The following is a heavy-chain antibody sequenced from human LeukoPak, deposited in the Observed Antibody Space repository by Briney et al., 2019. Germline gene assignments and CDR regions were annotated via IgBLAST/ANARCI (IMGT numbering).Heavy chain of an antibody. CDR1: GGSFSGYY. Sequence: SETLSLTCAVYGGSFSGYYWSWIRQPPGKGLEWIGSVYYTGSTYYNAPSKSRVTISIDTSKNQFSLSLSAVTAADTAMYYCAREDAVSSDDAFDLWGQGTMVTVS. CDR3: AREDAVSSDDAFDL. CDR2: VYYTGST. J-gene: IGHJ3*01. D-gene: IGHD6-19*01. V-gene: IGHV4-34*01.